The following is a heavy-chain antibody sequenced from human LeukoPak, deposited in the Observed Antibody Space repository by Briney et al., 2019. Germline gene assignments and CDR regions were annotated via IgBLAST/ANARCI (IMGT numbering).Heavy chain of an antibody. CDR1: GYTFTSYD. D-gene: IGHD2-2*01. CDR3: AREYCSSTSCYE. V-gene: IGHV1-8*01. J-gene: IGHJ4*02. CDR2: MNPNSGNT. Sequence: ASVKVSCKASGYTFTSYDINWVRQATGQGLEWMGWMNPNSGNTGYAQKFQGRVTMTRNTSISTAYMELSSLRSEDTAVYYCAREYCSSTSCYEWGQGTLVTVSS.